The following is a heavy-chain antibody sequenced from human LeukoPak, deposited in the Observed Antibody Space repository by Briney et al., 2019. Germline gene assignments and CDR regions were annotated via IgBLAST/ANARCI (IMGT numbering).Heavy chain of an antibody. V-gene: IGHV4-59*01. CDR2: ISYTGST. J-gene: IGHJ4*02. CDR3: TSYDGQPSSGYLYY. CDR1: GGSISSDH. D-gene: IGHD3-22*01. Sequence: SETLSLTCTISGGSISSDHWSWIRQPPGKGLEWIGYISYTGSTNHNPSLRSRVTISVDTSKNQFSLKLSSVTAADTAVYNCTSYDGQPSSGYLYYWGQGTLVTVSS.